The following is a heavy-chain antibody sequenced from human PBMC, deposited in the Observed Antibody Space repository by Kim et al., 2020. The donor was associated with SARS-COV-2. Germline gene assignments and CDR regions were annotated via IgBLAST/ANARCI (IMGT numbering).Heavy chain of an antibody. J-gene: IGHJ6*02. Sequence: GGSLRLSCAASGFTFSSYAMSWVRQAPGKGLEWVSAISGSGGSTYYADSVKGRFTISRDNSKNTLYLQMNSLRAEDTAVYYCAKIHYYDSSGTYGMDVWGQGTTVTVSS. CDR3: AKIHYYDSSGTYGMDV. V-gene: IGHV3-23*01. CDR2: ISGSGGST. CDR1: GFTFSSYA. D-gene: IGHD3-22*01.